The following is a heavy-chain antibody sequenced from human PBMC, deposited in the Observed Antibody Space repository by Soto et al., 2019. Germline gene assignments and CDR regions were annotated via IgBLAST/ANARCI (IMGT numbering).Heavy chain of an antibody. CDR2: INPNSGDT. CDR3: ARDARGTRGFDEMDI. D-gene: IGHD3-9*01. Sequence: ASVKVSCKASGYIFTGYHIHGVLQSPLRCLEWMGCINPNSGDTEYAQNFQGRVTMTRDTSFNLVYMEMSGLMSDDTAVYYCARDARGTRGFDEMDIWGQGTTVTVSS. V-gene: IGHV1-2*02. CDR1: GYIFTGYH. J-gene: IGHJ6*02.